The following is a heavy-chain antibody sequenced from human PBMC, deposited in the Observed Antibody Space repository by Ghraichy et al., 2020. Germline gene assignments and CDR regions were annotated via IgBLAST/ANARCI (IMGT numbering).Heavy chain of an antibody. CDR2: ISGSGDKE. CDR3: AKDPSPYSSSWYFFDY. J-gene: IGHJ4*02. V-gene: IGHV3-23*01. D-gene: IGHD2-2*01. CDR1: GVTFSSYA. Sequence: GGSLRLSCAASGVTFSSYAMSWVRQAPGKGLEWVSAISGSGDKEYYADSVKGRFTISRDNFKNTLYLEMNSLRAGDTALYYCAKDPSPYSSSWYFFDYWGQGTLVTVSS.